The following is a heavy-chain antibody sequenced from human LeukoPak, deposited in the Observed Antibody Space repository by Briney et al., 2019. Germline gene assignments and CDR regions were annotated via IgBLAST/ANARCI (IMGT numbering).Heavy chain of an antibody. CDR2: IYPGDSDT. J-gene: IGHJ4*02. D-gene: IGHD2-2*01. CDR1: GYSFTSYW. CDR3: ARRYCSSTSCTDLDY. V-gene: IGHV5-51*01. Sequence: GESLKISCKGSGYSFTSYWIGWVRQMPGKGLDWMGIIYPGDSDTRYSPSFQGQVTISADKSISTAYLQWSSLKASDTAMYYCARRYCSSTSCTDLDYWGQGTLVTVSS.